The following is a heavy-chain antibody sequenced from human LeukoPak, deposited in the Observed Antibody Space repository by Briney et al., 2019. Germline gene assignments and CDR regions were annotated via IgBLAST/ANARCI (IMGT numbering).Heavy chain of an antibody. CDR2: IWYDGSNK. CDR1: GFTFSSYG. D-gene: IGHD6-13*01. CDR3: ARDPAAGYSSYYFDY. Sequence: GRCLRLSCAASGFTFSSYGMHWVRQAPGKGLEWVAVIWYDGSNKYYADSVKGRFTISRDNSKNTLYLQMNSLRAEDTAVYYCARDPAAGYSSYYFDYWRQGTLVTVSS. J-gene: IGHJ4*02. V-gene: IGHV3-33*01.